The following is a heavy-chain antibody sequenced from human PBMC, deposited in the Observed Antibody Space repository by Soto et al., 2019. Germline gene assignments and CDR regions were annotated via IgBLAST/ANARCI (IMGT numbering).Heavy chain of an antibody. CDR3: ARIADCSTTSCSFPSRFHVRGYYYYYGLDV. J-gene: IGHJ6*02. D-gene: IGHD2-2*01. Sequence: QIQLVQSGAEVKKPGASVKVSCKASAYTFTSYGISWVRQAPGQGLEWVGWISTYNGKSNYAQKYQVRVTMTTDTSKSTAYMELSSLRFDDTAVYYCARIADCSTTSCSFPSRFHVRGYYYYYGLDVWGQGTTVTVSS. V-gene: IGHV1-18*01. CDR2: ISTYNGKS. CDR1: AYTFTSYG.